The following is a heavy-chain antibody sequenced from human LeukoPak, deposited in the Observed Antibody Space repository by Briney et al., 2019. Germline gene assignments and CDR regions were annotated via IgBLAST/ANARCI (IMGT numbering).Heavy chain of an antibody. Sequence: GGSLRLSCAASGFTFSSYSMNWVRQAPGKGREWVSYISSSSSTIYYADSVKGRFTISRDNAKNSLYLQMNSLRAEDTAVYYCARKTTFDYWGQGTLVTVSS. CDR3: ARKTTFDY. J-gene: IGHJ4*02. CDR1: GFTFSSYS. CDR2: ISSSSSTI. V-gene: IGHV3-48*01. D-gene: IGHD1-1*01.